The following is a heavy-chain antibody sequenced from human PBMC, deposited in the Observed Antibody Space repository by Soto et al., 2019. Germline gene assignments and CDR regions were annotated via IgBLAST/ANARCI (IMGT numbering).Heavy chain of an antibody. D-gene: IGHD3-22*01. V-gene: IGHV3-33*01. J-gene: IGHJ4*02. CDR1: GFSFSSYG. CDR2: IWYDGSNK. Sequence: PXVCLRLSCAASGFSFSSYGMHWVRQAPGKGLEWVAVIWYDGSNKYYADSVKGRFTISRDNSKNTLYLQMNSLRAEDTAVYYCARDILRYSSGYSGGADYWGQGTLVPVSS. CDR3: ARDILRYSSGYSGGADY.